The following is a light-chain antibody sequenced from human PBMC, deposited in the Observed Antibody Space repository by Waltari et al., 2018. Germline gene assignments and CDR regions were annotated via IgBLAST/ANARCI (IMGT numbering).Light chain of an antibody. CDR1: QSVSGY. J-gene: IGKJ5*01. Sequence: EIVLTQSPATLSLSPGERATLSCKASQSVSGYLAWYQQKPGQAPRLLIYDSSYRATGIPVRFSGRRSGTDFTLTISNVDPEDSAVYYCQQRSSWPGTFGQGTRLEMK. V-gene: IGKV3-11*01. CDR3: QQRSSWPGT. CDR2: DSS.